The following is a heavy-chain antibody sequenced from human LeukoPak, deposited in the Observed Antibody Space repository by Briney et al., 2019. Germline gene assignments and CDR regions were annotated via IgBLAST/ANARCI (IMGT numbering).Heavy chain of an antibody. CDR2: IYYSGST. Sequence: SETLSLTCTVSGGSISSSSYYWGWIRQPPGKGLEWIGYIYYSGSTNYNPSLKSRVTISVDTSKNQFSLKLSSVTAADTAVYYCASGGSGWYHALDYWGQGTLVTVSS. CDR3: ASGGSGWYHALDY. J-gene: IGHJ4*02. V-gene: IGHV4-61*05. D-gene: IGHD6-19*01. CDR1: GGSISSSSYY.